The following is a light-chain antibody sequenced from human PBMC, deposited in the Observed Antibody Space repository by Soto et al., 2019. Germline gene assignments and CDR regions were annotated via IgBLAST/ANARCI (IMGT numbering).Light chain of an antibody. Sequence: QSVLTQPPSVSAAPGQRVTISCSGSSSNIGNNYVSWYQHLPGTAPDLLIYDNNQRPSGIPDRFSGSKSGTSATLGITGLQTGDEADYYCGTWDGSLSVFVFGTGTKVTVL. CDR1: SSNIGNNY. CDR2: DNN. CDR3: GTWDGSLSVFV. V-gene: IGLV1-51*01. J-gene: IGLJ1*01.